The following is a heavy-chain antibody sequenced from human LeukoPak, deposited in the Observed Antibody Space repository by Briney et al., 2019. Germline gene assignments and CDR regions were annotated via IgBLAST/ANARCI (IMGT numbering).Heavy chain of an antibody. CDR1: GFTFSSYS. CDR3: ARGLRFLEWLWDY. Sequence: GGSLRLSCAASGFTFSSYSMNWVRQAPGKGLEWVSYISSSSSTIYYADSVKGRFTISRDNAKNSLYLQMNSLRAEDTAVYYCARGLRFLEWLWDYWGQGTLVTVSS. D-gene: IGHD3-3*01. CDR2: ISSSSSTI. J-gene: IGHJ4*02. V-gene: IGHV3-48*01.